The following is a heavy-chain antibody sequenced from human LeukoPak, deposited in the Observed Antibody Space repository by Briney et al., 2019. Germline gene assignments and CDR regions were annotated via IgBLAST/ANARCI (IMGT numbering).Heavy chain of an antibody. CDR1: GFTFSSYG. D-gene: IGHD3-22*01. CDR2: IWYDGSNK. CDR3: ARDYDSSGFSPYC. J-gene: IGHJ4*02. Sequence: GRSLRLSCAASGFTFSSYGMHWVRQAPGKGPEWVAVIWYDGSNKYYADSVKGRFTISRDNSKNTLYLQMNSLRAEDTALYYCARDYDSSGFSPYCWGQGTLVTVSS. V-gene: IGHV3-33*01.